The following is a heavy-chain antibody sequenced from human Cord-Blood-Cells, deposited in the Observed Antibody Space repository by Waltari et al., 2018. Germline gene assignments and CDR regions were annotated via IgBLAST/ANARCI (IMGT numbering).Heavy chain of an antibody. CDR2: IYTSGST. Sequence: QVQLQESGPGLVKPSETLYLTCTVSAGPISSYYWSWITQPAGKGLEWIGRIYTSGSTNYNPSLKSRVTMSVDTSKNQFSLKLSSVTAADTAVYYCARSHYGSGSYYWFDPWGQGTLVTVSS. V-gene: IGHV4-4*07. D-gene: IGHD3-10*01. J-gene: IGHJ5*02. CDR1: AGPISSYY. CDR3: ARSHYGSGSYYWFDP.